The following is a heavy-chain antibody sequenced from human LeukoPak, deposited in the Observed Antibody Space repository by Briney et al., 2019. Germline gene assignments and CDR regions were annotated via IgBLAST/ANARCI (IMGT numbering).Heavy chain of an antibody. CDR2: TYYRSKWYN. CDR1: GDSVSSNSAA. D-gene: IGHD3-3*01. J-gene: IGHJ4*02. CDR3: AREGPDYYDFWSGYYGAFDY. Sequence: SQTLSLTCAISGDSVSSNSAAWNWIRQSPSRGLEWLGRTYYRSKWYNDYAVSVKSRITINPDTYKNQFSLQLNSVTPEDTAVYYCAREGPDYYDFWSGYYGAFDYWGQGTLVTVSS. V-gene: IGHV6-1*01.